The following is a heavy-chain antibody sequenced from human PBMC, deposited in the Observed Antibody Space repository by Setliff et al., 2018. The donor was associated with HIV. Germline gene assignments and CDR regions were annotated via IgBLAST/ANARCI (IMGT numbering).Heavy chain of an antibody. Sequence: PGGSLRLSCAASGFTFNNAWMTWVRQAPGKGLEWVGHIKSKTDGGTTDYAAPVKGRFTISRDNAKNSLDLEMHSLTDEDTAVYYCVRDPGGIFDAFDVWGQGTMVTVSS. D-gene: IGHD3-3*01. CDR3: VRDPGGIFDAFDV. CDR2: IKSKTDGGTT. V-gene: IGHV3-15*01. CDR1: GFTFNNAW. J-gene: IGHJ3*01.